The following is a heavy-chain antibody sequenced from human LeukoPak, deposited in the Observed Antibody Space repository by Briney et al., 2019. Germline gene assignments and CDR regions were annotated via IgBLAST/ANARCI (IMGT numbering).Heavy chain of an antibody. V-gene: IGHV3-23*01. CDR2: ISGSGGST. CDR1: GFTFSSYA. J-gene: IGHJ4*02. CDR3: AKGGNTAMVKGSSGY. D-gene: IGHD5-18*01. Sequence: GGSLRLSCAASGFTFSSYAMSWVRQAPGKGLEWVSAISGSGGSTYYADSVKGRFTISGDNSKNTLYLQMNSLRAEDTAVYYCAKGGNTAMVKGSSGYWGQGTLVTVSS.